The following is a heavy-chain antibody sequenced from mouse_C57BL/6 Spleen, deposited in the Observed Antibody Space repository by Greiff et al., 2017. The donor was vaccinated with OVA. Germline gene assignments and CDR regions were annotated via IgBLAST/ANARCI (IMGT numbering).Heavy chain of an antibody. CDR3: ASVTTVVATDYAMDD. J-gene: IGHJ4*01. Sequence: VQLQQPGAELVKPGASVKLSCKASGYTFTSYWMQWVKQRPGQGLEWIGEIDPSDSYTNYNQKFKGKATLTVDTSSSTAYMQLSSLTSEDSAVYYCASVTTVVATDYAMDDWGQGTSVTVSS. D-gene: IGHD1-1*01. V-gene: IGHV1-50*01. CDR1: GYTFTSYW. CDR2: IDPSDSYT.